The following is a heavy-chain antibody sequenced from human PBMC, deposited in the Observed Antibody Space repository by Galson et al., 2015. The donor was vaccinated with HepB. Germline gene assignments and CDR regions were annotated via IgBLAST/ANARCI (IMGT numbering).Heavy chain of an antibody. V-gene: IGHV1-3*01. CDR3: AREGRGYSGFDY. CDR1: GYTFTSYA. J-gene: IGHJ4*02. D-gene: IGHD2-15*01. CDR2: INAGNGNT. Sequence: SVKVSCKASGYTFTSYAMHWVRQAPGQRLEWMGWINAGNGNTKYSQKFQGRVTITRDTSASTAYMELSSLRSEDTAVYYCAREGRGYSGFDYWGQGTLVTVSS.